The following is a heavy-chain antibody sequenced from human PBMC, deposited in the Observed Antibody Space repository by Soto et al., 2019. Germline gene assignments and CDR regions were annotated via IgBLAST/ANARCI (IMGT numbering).Heavy chain of an antibody. V-gene: IGHV4-59*08. J-gene: IGHJ5*02. CDR2: IYYSGST. CDR3: ARHEAGFPSGWFDP. Sequence: SESLSLTCTVSGCSISSYYWSWIRQPPGKGLEWIGYIYYSGSTNYNPSLKSRVTISVDTSKNQFSLKLSSVTAADTAVYYCARHEAGFPSGWFDPWGQGTLVTVSS. D-gene: IGHD3-10*01. CDR1: GCSISSYY.